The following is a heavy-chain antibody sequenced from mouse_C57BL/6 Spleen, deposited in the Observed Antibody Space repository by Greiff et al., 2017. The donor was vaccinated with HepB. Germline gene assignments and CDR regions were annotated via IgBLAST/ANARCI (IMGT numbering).Heavy chain of an antibody. J-gene: IGHJ2*01. D-gene: IGHD1-1*01. CDR1: GFTFSDYY. CDR2: INYDGSST. CDR3: ARAGGYGSFFDY. V-gene: IGHV5-16*01. Sequence: EVKLVESEGGLVQPGSSMKLSCTASGFTFSDYYMAWVRQVPEKGLEWVANINYDGSSTYYLDSLKSRFIISRDNAKNILYLQMSSLKSEDTATYDCARAGGYGSFFDYWGQGTTLTVSS.